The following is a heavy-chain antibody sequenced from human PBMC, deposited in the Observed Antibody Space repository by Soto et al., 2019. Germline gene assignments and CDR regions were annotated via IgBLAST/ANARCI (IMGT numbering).Heavy chain of an antibody. V-gene: IGHV3-33*01. CDR3: ARFLDPRYGMDV. D-gene: IGHD3-3*01. J-gene: IGHJ6*02. Sequence: QVQLVESGGGVVQPGRSLRLSCAASGFTFSSYGMHWVRQAPGKGLEWVAVIWDDGSNKYYADSVKGRFTISRDNSKNTLYLQMNSLRAEDTAVYYCARFLDPRYGMDVWGQGTTVTVSS. CDR1: GFTFSSYG. CDR2: IWDDGSNK.